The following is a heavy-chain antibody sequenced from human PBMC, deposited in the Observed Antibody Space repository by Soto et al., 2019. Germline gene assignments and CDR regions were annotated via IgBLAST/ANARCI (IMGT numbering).Heavy chain of an antibody. CDR2: INPLGGST. Sequence: ASVKVSCKASGYTFTTYYMHWVRQAPGQGPEWMGIINPLGGSTSYAQKFQNRVTMTRDTSTSTVYMELSSLRSEDTAVYYCARHSQPLRGMDVWGQGTTVTIS. D-gene: IGHD2-2*01. J-gene: IGHJ6*02. CDR3: ARHSQPLRGMDV. CDR1: GYTFTTYY. V-gene: IGHV1-46*01.